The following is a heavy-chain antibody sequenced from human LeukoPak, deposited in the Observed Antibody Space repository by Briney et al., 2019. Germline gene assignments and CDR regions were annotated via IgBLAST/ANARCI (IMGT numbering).Heavy chain of an antibody. CDR3: ARGGESSGYYYADY. Sequence: GGSLRLSCSASGFTFSNYTMHWVRQAPGKGLEYVSSISSNGGSTYSADSVKGRFTISRDNSKNTLYLQMSSLRAEDTSVYFCARGGESSGYYYADYWGQGTLVTVSS. CDR1: GFTFSNYT. V-gene: IGHV3-64D*09. J-gene: IGHJ4*02. D-gene: IGHD3-22*01. CDR2: ISSNGGST.